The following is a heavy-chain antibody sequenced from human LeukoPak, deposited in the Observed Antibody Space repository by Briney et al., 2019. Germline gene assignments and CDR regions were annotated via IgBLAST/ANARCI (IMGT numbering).Heavy chain of an antibody. D-gene: IGHD2-2*01. V-gene: IGHV3-23*01. CDR1: GFTFSSYG. J-gene: IGHJ5*02. Sequence: GGTLRLSCAASGFTFSSYGMSWVRQAPGKGLEWVSGISGSGDSICYADSVKGRFTISKDNSRNTLYLQMNSLRAEDTAVYYCAKGYCSGTRCYGRFDPWGQGTLVTVSS. CDR2: ISGSGDSI. CDR3: AKGYCSGTRCYGRFDP.